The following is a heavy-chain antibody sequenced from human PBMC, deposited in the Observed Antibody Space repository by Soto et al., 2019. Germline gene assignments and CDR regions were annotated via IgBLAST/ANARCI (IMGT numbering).Heavy chain of an antibody. CDR2: ISYDGNYI. V-gene: IGHV3-30*03. CDR1: GFTFSTYG. D-gene: IGHD5-12*01. CDR3: ARGSKAGDGYNSVDYYYYGMDV. J-gene: IGHJ6*02. Sequence: VQLVESGGGVVQPLRSLRLSCAVSGFTFSTYGMHWVRQAPGKGLEWVAVISYDGNYIYYADSVKGRFTISRDNSKYTLYLQMNSLRGEDTAVYYCARGSKAGDGYNSVDYYYYGMDVWGQGTTVTVSS.